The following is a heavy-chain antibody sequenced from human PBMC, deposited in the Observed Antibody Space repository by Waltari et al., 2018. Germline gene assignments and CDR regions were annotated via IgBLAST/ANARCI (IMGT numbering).Heavy chain of an antibody. J-gene: IGHJ4*02. CDR3: ARLPCGGDCYPIDY. Sequence: QVQLQQWGAGLLKPSETLSLTCAVYGGSFSGYWWTWIRQPPGKGLEWIGEINHSGGTNYNPCLKSRVTRAVDTSKNQFSLKLSSVTAADTAVYYCARLPCGGDCYPIDYWGQGTLVTVSS. V-gene: IGHV4-34*01. D-gene: IGHD2-21*02. CDR2: INHSGGT. CDR1: GGSFSGYW.